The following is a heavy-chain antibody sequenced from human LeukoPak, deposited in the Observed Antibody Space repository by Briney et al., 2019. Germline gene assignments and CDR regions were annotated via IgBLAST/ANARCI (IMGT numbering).Heavy chain of an antibody. Sequence: PGGSLRLSCAASGFTFSSYAMHWVRQAPGKGLEWVAVISYDGSNKYYADSVKGRFTISRDNSKNTLYLQMNSPRAEDTAVYYCAKDRGSSWYGRGEHLDYWGQGTLVTVSS. CDR2: ISYDGSNK. D-gene: IGHD6-13*01. CDR1: GFTFSSYA. J-gene: IGHJ4*02. CDR3: AKDRGSSWYGRGEHLDY. V-gene: IGHV3-30-3*01.